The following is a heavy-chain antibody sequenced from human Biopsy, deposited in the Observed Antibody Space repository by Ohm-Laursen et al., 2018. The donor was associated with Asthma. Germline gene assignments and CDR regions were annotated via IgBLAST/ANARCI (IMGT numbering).Heavy chain of an antibody. CDR2: IMIFFGIT. CDR3: ARCQVGYSSGWSLLLKKIYYSGMDV. V-gene: IGHV1-69*13. J-gene: IGHJ6*02. Sequence: SVYVSCKVPGGTFSNFAISWVRQAPGPGLEWLGGIMIFFGITNYAPKFQGRVTITADESTSTAYMEVTSLRSEDTAIYCCARCQVGYSSGWSLLLKKIYYSGMDVRGQGTAVTVSS. D-gene: IGHD6-19*01. CDR1: GGTFSNFA.